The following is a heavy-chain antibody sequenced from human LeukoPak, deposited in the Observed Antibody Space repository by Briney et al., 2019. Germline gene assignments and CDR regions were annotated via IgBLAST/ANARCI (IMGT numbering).Heavy chain of an antibody. D-gene: IGHD4-17*01. Sequence: GSLRLSCAASGFTFSSYSLNWVRQAPGKGLEWVSSISSSSSYIYYADSVKGRFTISRDNAKNSLYLQMNSLRAEDTAVYYCVRDITDDYGDPYYFDYWGQGTLVTVSS. CDR2: ISSSSSYI. J-gene: IGHJ4*02. CDR1: GFTFSSYS. V-gene: IGHV3-21*01. CDR3: VRDITDDYGDPYYFDY.